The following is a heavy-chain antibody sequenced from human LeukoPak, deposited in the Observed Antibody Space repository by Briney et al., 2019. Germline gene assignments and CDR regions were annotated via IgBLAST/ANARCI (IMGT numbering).Heavy chain of an antibody. J-gene: IGHJ4*02. Sequence: PGGSLRLSCAASGFTFSSSGMHWVRQAPGKGLDWGAIIWYDGSNKYYADSVKGRFTISRDNSKNTLYLQMNSLRAEDTAVYYCARDAGYCSGGSCYPGQFDYWGQGALVTVSS. V-gene: IGHV3-33*01. D-gene: IGHD2-15*01. CDR2: IWYDGSNK. CDR3: ARDAGYCSGGSCYPGQFDY. CDR1: GFTFSSSG.